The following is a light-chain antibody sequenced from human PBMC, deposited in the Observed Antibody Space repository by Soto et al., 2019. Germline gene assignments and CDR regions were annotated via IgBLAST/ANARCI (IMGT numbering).Light chain of an antibody. CDR1: SSDVGGYNL. CDR3: SSYASGSTSVV. CDR2: EGN. V-gene: IGLV2-23*01. J-gene: IGLJ2*01. Sequence: QSALTQPASVSGSPGQSITISCTGTSSDVGGYNLVSWYQQHPGKAPKLMIYEGNKRPSGVSNRFSGFKSGNTASLTISGLQTEDEADYYCSSYASGSTSVVSGGGTKLTVL.